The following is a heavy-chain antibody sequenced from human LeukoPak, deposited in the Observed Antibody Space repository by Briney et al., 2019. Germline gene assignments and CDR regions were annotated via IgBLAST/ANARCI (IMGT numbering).Heavy chain of an antibody. D-gene: IGHD1-1*01. Sequence: SVKVSCKASGFTFTSSAMQWVRQARGQRLEWIGWIVVGSGNTNYAQEFQERVTITRDMSTSTAYMELSSLRSEDTAVYYYAAVDSEQNEYWFDPWGQGTLVTVSS. CDR2: IVVGSGNT. CDR1: GFTFTSSA. V-gene: IGHV1-58*02. CDR3: AAVDSEQNEYWFDP. J-gene: IGHJ5*02.